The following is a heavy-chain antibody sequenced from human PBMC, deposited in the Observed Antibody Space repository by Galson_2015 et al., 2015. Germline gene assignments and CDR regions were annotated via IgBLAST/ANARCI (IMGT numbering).Heavy chain of an antibody. CDR1: GFTFSSYA. CDR2: ISYDGSNK. J-gene: IGHJ4*02. D-gene: IGHD2-2*02. CDR3: ARSGGPAVVVPAAIDY. Sequence: SLRLSCAASGFTFSSYAMHWVRQAPGKGLEWVAAISYDGSNKYYADSVKGRFTISRDNSKNTLYLQMNSLSAEDTAVYYCARSGGPAVVVPAAIDYWGQGTLVTVSS. V-gene: IGHV3-30-3*01.